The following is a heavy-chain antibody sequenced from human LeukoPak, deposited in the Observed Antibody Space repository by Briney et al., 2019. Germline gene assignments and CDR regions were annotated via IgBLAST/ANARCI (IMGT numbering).Heavy chain of an antibody. CDR2: ISYDGSNK. CDR1: GFTFSSYG. CDR3: AKVAAAGHLDY. Sequence: TGGSLRLSCAASGFTFSSYGMHWVRQAPGKGLEWVAVISYDGSNKYYADSVKGRFTISRDNSKNTLYLQMNSLRAEDTAVYYCAKVAAAGHLDYWGQGTLVTVPS. D-gene: IGHD6-13*01. J-gene: IGHJ4*02. V-gene: IGHV3-30*18.